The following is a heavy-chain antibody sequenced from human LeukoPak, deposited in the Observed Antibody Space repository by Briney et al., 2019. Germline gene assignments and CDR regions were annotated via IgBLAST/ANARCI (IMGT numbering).Heavy chain of an antibody. CDR2: INHSGST. V-gene: IGHV4-34*01. CDR3: ARGADY. Sequence: SETLSLTCAVYGGSFSGYYWSWIRQPPGKGLEWIGKINHSGSTNYNPSLKSRVTISVDTSKNQFSLKLSSVTAADTAVYYCARGADYWGQGTLVTVSS. J-gene: IGHJ4*02. CDR1: GGSFSGYY.